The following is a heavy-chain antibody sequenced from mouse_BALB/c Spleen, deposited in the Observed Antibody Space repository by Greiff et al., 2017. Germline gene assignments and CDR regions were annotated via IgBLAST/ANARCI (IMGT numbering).Heavy chain of an antibody. D-gene: IGHD2-1*01. CDR3: TRDGNHPFDY. CDR1: GFTFSSYT. CDR2: ISSGGSYT. V-gene: IGHV5-6-4*01. J-gene: IGHJ2*01. Sequence: EAKLVESGGGLVKPGGSLKLSCAASGFTFSSYTMSWVRQTPEKRLEWVATISSGGSYTYYPDSVKGRFTISRDNAKNTLYLQMSSLKSEDTAMYYCTRDGNHPFDYWGQGTTLTVSS.